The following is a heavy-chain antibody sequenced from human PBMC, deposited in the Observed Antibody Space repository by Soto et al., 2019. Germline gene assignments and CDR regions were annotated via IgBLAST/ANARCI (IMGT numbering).Heavy chain of an antibody. J-gene: IGHJ4*02. D-gene: IGHD2-8*01. V-gene: IGHV4-39*01. CDR2: VYYRGRS. CDR3: VSQRTNVPTQAYFDY. CDR1: GGSFTNSSYY. Sequence: PXETLSLTCTVSGGSFTNSSYYWGWIRQSPGKGLEWIGSVYYRGRSYSKSSVKSRVTISVDTSKNRFSLSLNSVTASDTAVYFCVSQRTNVPTQAYFDYWGPGALVTVSS.